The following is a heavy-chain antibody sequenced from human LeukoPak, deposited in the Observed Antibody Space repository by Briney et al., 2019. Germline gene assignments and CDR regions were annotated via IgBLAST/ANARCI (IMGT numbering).Heavy chain of an antibody. CDR3: AREAEGGYCSGGSCFNWFDP. CDR2: IKHDGSDK. J-gene: IGHJ5*02. V-gene: IGHV3-7*01. CDR1: GFTFSSYW. D-gene: IGHD2-15*01. Sequence: PGGSLRLSCAASGFTFSSYWMSWVRQAPGKGLEWVANIKHDGSDKYYVDSVKGRFTISRDNAKNSLYLQMDSLRAEDTAVYYCAREAEGGYCSGGSCFNWFDPWGQGTLVTVSS.